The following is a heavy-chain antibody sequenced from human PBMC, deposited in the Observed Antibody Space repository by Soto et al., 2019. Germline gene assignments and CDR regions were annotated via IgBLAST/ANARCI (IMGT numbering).Heavy chain of an antibody. J-gene: IGHJ6*02. CDR2: ISPKSGNI. CDR1: GYTFTRNG. V-gene: IGHV1-18*01. D-gene: IGHD3-22*01. CDR3: VKDRDSNSWPSRDV. Sequence: QVHLVQSGAEVNKPGASVNVSCKTPGYTFTRNGISWVRQAPGQGLEWMGWISPKSGNIKYAQKFQGRVIMTTDTSTSTAYMELRSLRSDDTAVYYCVKDRDSNSWPSRDVWGPGTTVTVSS.